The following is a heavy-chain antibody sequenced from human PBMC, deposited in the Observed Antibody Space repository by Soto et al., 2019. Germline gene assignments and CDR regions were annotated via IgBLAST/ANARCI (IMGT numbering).Heavy chain of an antibody. D-gene: IGHD2-15*01. Sequence: QVQLQESGPGLVKPSGTLSLTCAVSSGSISSSNWWSWVRQPPGKGLEWIGEIYHSGSTNYNPSLKSRVTISVDKSKNQFSLKLSAVTAADTAVYYCARKTYCSGGSCYLFDYWGQGTLVTVSS. CDR3: ARKTYCSGGSCYLFDY. CDR2: IYHSGST. CDR1: SGSISSSNW. V-gene: IGHV4-4*02. J-gene: IGHJ4*02.